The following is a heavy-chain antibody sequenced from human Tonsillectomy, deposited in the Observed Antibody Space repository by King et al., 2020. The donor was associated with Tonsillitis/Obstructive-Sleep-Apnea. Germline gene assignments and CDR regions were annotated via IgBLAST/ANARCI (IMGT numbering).Heavy chain of an antibody. CDR2: ISNSGDTT. J-gene: IGHJ4*02. V-gene: IGHV3-23*04. CDR3: AKVYDFWAYLGRYFDY. CDR1: GFTCSSYA. D-gene: IGHD3-3*01. Sequence: VQLVESGGGLVQPGGSLRLSCAASGFTCSSYAMSWVRQAPGKGLEWVSVISNSGDTTYYADYVKGRFTISRDNSKNTVYLQMNSLRAEDTAVYYCAKVYDFWAYLGRYFDYCGQGALVTVSS.